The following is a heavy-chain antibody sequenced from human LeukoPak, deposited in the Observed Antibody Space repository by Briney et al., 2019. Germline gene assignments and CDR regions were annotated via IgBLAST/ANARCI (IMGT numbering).Heavy chain of an antibody. J-gene: IGHJ4*02. CDR1: GFIFRSYA. Sequence: GGSLRLSCAASGFIFRSYAMDWVRQAPGKGLEWVSSISGSGSSTFYADSVKGRFTISRDNSKNTLYLQMNSLRAEDTAVYYCARTPSVYYGSGNYFDYWGQGTLVTVSS. CDR3: ARTPSVYYGSGNYFDY. V-gene: IGHV3-23*01. CDR2: ISGSGSST. D-gene: IGHD3-10*01.